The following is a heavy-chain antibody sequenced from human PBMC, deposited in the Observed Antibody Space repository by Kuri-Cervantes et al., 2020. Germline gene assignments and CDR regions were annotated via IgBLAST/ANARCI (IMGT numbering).Heavy chain of an antibody. J-gene: IGHJ4*02. CDR3: ARGGMRGAWGLFDY. CDR1: GGSFSGYY. CDR2: INHSGST. D-gene: IGHD2-8*01. Sequence: SETVSLTCAVYGGSFSGYYWSWIRQPPGKGLEWIGEINHSGSTNYNPSLKSRVTISVDMSKNQFSLKLSSVTAADTAVYYCARGGMRGAWGLFDYWGQGTLVTVSS. V-gene: IGHV4-34*01.